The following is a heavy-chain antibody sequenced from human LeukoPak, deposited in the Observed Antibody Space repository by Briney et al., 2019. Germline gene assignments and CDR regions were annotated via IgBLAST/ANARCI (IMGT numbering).Heavy chain of an antibody. CDR3: ARVRGPITMVRGVIDY. D-gene: IGHD3-10*01. CDR1: GGSISSGGYY. J-gene: IGHJ4*02. Sequence: SETLSLTCTVSGGSISSGGYYWSWIRQHPGKGLEWIGYIYYSGSTYYNPSPKSRVTISVDTSKNQFSLKLSSVTAADTAVYYCARVRGPITMVRGVIDYWGQGTLVTVSS. V-gene: IGHV4-31*03. CDR2: IYYSGST.